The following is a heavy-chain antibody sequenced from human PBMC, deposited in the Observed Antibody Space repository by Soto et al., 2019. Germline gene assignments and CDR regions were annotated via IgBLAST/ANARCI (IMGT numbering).Heavy chain of an antibody. Sequence: ASVKVSCKASGGTFSSYAISWVRQAPGQGLEWMGGIIPIFGTANYAQKFQGRVTITADESTSTAYMELSSLRSEDTAVYYCARDAPIAAASSGWFDPWGQGTLVTVSS. CDR1: GGTFSSYA. V-gene: IGHV1-69*13. CDR2: IIPIFGTA. D-gene: IGHD6-13*01. CDR3: ARDAPIAAASSGWFDP. J-gene: IGHJ5*02.